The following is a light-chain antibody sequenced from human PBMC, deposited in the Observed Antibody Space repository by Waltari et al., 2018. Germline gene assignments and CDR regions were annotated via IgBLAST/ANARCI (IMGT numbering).Light chain of an antibody. CDR1: QSLINSDDGYTY. Sequence: EIVMTQTPLSLPATPGEPASISCRSSQSLINSDDGYTYLDWFLQKPGQSPQLLIYTLAYRAYGVPDRFSGTGSGSNFSLEISRVEAEDVGIYYCMQRLEFPYTFGQGTRLDMK. CDR3: MQRLEFPYT. J-gene: IGKJ2*01. CDR2: TLA. V-gene: IGKV2-40*01.